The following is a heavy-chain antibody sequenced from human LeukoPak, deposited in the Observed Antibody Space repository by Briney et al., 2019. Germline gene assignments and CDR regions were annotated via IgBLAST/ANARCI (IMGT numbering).Heavy chain of an antibody. CDR1: GGSFSGYY. Sequence: SETLSLTCAVYGGSFSGYYWSWIRHPPGKGLEWIGEINHSGSTNYNPSLKSRVTISVDTSKNQFSLKLSSVTAADTAVYYCARHSYGDYVVYFDYWGQGTLVTVSS. CDR3: ARHSYGDYVVYFDY. V-gene: IGHV4-34*01. D-gene: IGHD4-17*01. CDR2: INHSGST. J-gene: IGHJ4*02.